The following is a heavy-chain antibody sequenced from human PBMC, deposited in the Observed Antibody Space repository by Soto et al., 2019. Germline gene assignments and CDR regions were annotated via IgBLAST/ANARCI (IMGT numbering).Heavy chain of an antibody. Sequence: SETLSLTCTVSGGSISSGDYYWSWIRQPPGKGLEWIGYIYYSGSTYYNPSLKSRVTISVDTSKNQFSLKLSSVTAADTAVYYCARGLLIDSVGGSSLFFGDTDAGGNG. CDR3: ARGLLIDSVGGSSLFFGDTDA. J-gene: IGHJ6*03. CDR2: IYYSGST. V-gene: IGHV4-30-4*01. D-gene: IGHD3-16*01. CDR1: GGSISSGDYY.